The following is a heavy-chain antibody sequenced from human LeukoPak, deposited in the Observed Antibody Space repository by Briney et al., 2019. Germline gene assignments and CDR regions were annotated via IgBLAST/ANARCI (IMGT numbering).Heavy chain of an antibody. V-gene: IGHV3-23*01. CDR3: AKGATYYYDSIVYYLDY. CDR1: GFTVSSEG. CDR2: IRGCGGIT. D-gene: IGHD3-22*01. J-gene: IGHJ4*02. Sequence: GGSQRLSCAAAGFTVSSEGMSWVRQDAGKGLEWDSDIRGCGGITYYADSVKGRFTISRHNSKNTLYLQMNSLRAEDTAVYYCAKGATYYYDSIVYYLDYWGQGTLVTVPS.